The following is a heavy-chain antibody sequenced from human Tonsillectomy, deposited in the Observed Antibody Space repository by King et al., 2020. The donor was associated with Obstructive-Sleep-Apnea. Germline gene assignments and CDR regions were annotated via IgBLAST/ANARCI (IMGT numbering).Heavy chain of an antibody. V-gene: IGHV4-39*07. D-gene: IGHD3-10*01. CDR1: GGPISSSSYY. CDR3: ARDLADYGSGSYYLTFHFDY. CDR2: IYYSGST. Sequence: QLQESGPGLVKPSETLSLTCTVSGGPISSSSYYWGWIRQPPGKGLEWIGSIYYSGSTYYNPSLKSRVTISVDTSKNQFSLKLSSVTAADTAVYYCARDLADYGSGSYYLTFHFDYWGQGTLVTVSS. J-gene: IGHJ4*02.